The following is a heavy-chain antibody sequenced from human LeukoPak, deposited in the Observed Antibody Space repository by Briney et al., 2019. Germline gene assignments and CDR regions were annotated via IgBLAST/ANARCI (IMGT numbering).Heavy chain of an antibody. CDR3: AKDIRPLYWDSIGYES. J-gene: IGHJ4*02. Sequence: PGRSLRLSCAASGFTFDDCAMHWGPRAPGKGVEWGSGISWYSGTIGYADSVKGRFTISRDNAKHSLYLQINSLRAEDTALYYFAKDIRPLYWDSIGYESWGQGTLVTLPS. CDR1: GFTFDDCA. D-gene: IGHD3-22*01. V-gene: IGHV3-9*01. CDR2: ISWYSGTI.